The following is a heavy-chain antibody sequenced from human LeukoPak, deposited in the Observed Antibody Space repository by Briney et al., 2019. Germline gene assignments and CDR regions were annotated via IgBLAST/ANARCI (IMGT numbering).Heavy chain of an antibody. J-gene: IGHJ3*02. CDR2: INWDGGST. Sequence: GGSLRLSCAASGFTFSSYAMSWVRQAPGKGLEWVSGINWDGGSTGYADSVKGRFTISRDNAKNSLYLQMNSLRAEDTALYHCARDRREAAFDIWGQGTMVTVSS. D-gene: IGHD1-26*01. CDR3: ARDRREAAFDI. CDR1: GFTFSSYA. V-gene: IGHV3-20*01.